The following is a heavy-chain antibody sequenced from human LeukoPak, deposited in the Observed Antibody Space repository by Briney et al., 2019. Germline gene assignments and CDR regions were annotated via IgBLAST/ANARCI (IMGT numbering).Heavy chain of an antibody. D-gene: IGHD1-1*01. CDR3: ARDHPRLGFDY. Sequence: GGSLRLSCAASGFTFSSNYMSWVRQAPGKGLEWVSVIYSGGSTYYADSVKGRFTISRDNSMNTLYLQKNSLRAEDTAVYYCARDHPRLGFDYWGQGTLVTVSS. J-gene: IGHJ4*02. CDR2: IYSGGST. V-gene: IGHV3-53*01. CDR1: GFTFSSNY.